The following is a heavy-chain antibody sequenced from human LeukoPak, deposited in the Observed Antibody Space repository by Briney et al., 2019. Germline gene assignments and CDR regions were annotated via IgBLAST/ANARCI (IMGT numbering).Heavy chain of an antibody. Sequence: GGSLRLSCAASGFTFDDYAMHWVRQAPGKGLEWVSGISWNSGSIGYADSVKGRFTISRDNSKNTLYLQMNSLRAEDTAVYYCAKEPELAARPLDYWGQGTLVTVSS. CDR3: AKEPELAARPLDY. V-gene: IGHV3-9*01. CDR2: ISWNSGSI. J-gene: IGHJ4*02. D-gene: IGHD6-6*01. CDR1: GFTFDDYA.